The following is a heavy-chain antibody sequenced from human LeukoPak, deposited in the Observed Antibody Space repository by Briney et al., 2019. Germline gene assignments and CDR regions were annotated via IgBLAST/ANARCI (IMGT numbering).Heavy chain of an antibody. Sequence: GGSLRLSCAASGFTFDDYAMHWVRQAPGKGLEWVSGISWNSGSIGYADSVKGRFTISRDNAKNSLYLQMNSLRVEDTAVYYCARGRPHGNDYWGQGTLVTVSS. D-gene: IGHD4-23*01. CDR3: ARGRPHGNDY. CDR1: GFTFDDYA. J-gene: IGHJ4*02. V-gene: IGHV3-9*01. CDR2: ISWNSGSI.